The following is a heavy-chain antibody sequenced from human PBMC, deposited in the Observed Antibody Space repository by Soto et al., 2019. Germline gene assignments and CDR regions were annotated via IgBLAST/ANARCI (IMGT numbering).Heavy chain of an antibody. CDR1: GFTFSSYA. D-gene: IGHD2-2*01. CDR2: ISGSGGST. J-gene: IGHJ5*02. CDR3: ARIGEFCISASCRWFDP. Sequence: GGSLRLSCAASGFTFSSYAMSWVRQAPGKGMEWVAAISGSGGSTYYADSVKGRFTISRENSKNTLYLQMNSLRAEDAAVYYCARIGEFCISASCRWFDPLGQGTLVTVSS. V-gene: IGHV3-23*01.